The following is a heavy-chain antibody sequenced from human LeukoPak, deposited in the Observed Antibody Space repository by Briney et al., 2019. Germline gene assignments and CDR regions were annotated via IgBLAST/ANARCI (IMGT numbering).Heavy chain of an antibody. CDR2: MYDSGST. V-gene: IGHV4-59*01. J-gene: IGHJ5*02. CDR3: ARGSGREWFDP. D-gene: IGHD3-10*01. CDR1: GGSISRSY. Sequence: SGTLSLTCTVSGGSISRSYWSWIRQPPGKGLEWIGYMYDSGSTFYNPSLKSRVTISVDTSKNQFSLKLSSVTAADTAVYYCARGSGREWFDPWGQGTLVTVSS.